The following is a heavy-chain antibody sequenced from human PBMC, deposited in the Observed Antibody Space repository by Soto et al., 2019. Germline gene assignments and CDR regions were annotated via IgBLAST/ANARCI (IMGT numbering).Heavy chain of an antibody. CDR1: GGSIGGES. J-gene: IGHJ6*02. D-gene: IGHD2-8*01. V-gene: IGHV4-59*01. Sequence: SETLSLPCTVSGGSIGGESWSWIRQSPRKGLAFIGYIYHRASTNYNPSLKSRVTISMGTSKNQFPLRLSSVAAADSAVYYCARAGIVQVSYAMDVWGQGTTVTVS. CDR2: IYHRAST. CDR3: ARAGIVQVSYAMDV.